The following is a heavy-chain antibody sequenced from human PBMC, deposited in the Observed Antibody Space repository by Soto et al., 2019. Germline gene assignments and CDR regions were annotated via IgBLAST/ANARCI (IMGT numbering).Heavy chain of an antibody. CDR1: GFTFRTYG. V-gene: IGHV3-30*18. CDR3: SKVPRGGWHFFET. D-gene: IGHD6-19*01. J-gene: IGHJ1*01. CDR2: ISDDGSQK. Sequence: GWSLRLSCAASGFTFRTYGMHWVRQAPGKGLEWVAFISDDGSQKYYGDSVKGRFTISRDNSKNTLSLRMISLRTEDTSVYYCSKVPRGGWHFFETWGQGPLVTVSS.